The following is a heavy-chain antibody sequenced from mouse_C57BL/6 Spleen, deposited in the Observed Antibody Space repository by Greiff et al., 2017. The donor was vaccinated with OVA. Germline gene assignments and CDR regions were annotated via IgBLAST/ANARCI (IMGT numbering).Heavy chain of an antibody. V-gene: IGHV1-69*01. Sequence: VQLQQPGAELVMPGASVKLSCKASGYTFTSYWMHWVQQRPGQGLEWIGEIDPSDSYTNYHQKFKGKSTLTVDKSSSTAYMQLSSLTSEDSAVYYCARHGDYDLDYWGQGTTLTVSS. CDR3: ARHGDYDLDY. D-gene: IGHD2-4*01. CDR2: IDPSDSYT. CDR1: GYTFTSYW. J-gene: IGHJ2*01.